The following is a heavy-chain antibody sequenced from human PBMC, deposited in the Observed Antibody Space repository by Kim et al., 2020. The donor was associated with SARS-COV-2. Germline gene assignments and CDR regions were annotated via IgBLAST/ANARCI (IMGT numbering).Heavy chain of an antibody. D-gene: IGHD3-22*01. CDR2: IIPIFGTA. Sequence: SVKVSCKASGGTFSSYAISWVRQAPGQGLEWMGGIIPIFGTANYAQKFQGRVTITADESTSTAYMELSSLRSEDTAVYYCAKGDDSSGYSDAFDIWGQGTMVTVSS. CDR1: GGTFSSYA. J-gene: IGHJ3*02. V-gene: IGHV1-69*13. CDR3: AKGDDSSGYSDAFDI.